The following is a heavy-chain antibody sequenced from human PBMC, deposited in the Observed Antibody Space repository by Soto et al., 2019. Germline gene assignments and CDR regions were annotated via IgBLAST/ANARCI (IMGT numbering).Heavy chain of an antibody. CDR3: AIEYSSPTGNYYYYGMDV. CDR1: GDSVSSNSAA. Sequence: SQTLSLTCAISGDSVSSNSAAWNWIRQSPSRGLEWLGRTYYRSKWYNDYAVSVKSRITINPDTSKNQFSLQLNSVTPEDAAVYYCAIEYSSPTGNYYYYGMDVWGQGTTVTVSS. CDR2: TYYRSKWYN. D-gene: IGHD6-6*01. J-gene: IGHJ6*02. V-gene: IGHV6-1*01.